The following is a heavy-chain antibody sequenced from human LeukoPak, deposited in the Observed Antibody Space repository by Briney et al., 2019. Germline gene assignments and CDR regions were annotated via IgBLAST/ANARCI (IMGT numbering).Heavy chain of an antibody. CDR2: LYASGIT. CDR1: GFGVSVNY. CDR3: AAKGNGYTGIYVFAH. J-gene: IGHJ4*02. Sequence: GGSLRLSCAASGFGVSVNYMSWVRQAPGKGLEWVSVLYASGITKYADSVKGRFTISRDTSDNTLNLQMNGLGVEGSAVYYCAAKGNGYTGIYVFAHWGQGTLVTVSA. V-gene: IGHV3-66*01. D-gene: IGHD1-26*01.